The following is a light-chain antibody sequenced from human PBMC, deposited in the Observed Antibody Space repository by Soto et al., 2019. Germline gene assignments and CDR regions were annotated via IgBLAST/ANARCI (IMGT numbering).Light chain of an antibody. Sequence: ELTQPPSVSVAPGQTARITCGGNDIARKTVHWYQQKPGQAPVLVVYDDDERPSGIPERFSGSNSGNTATLTISRVEAGDEADYYCQVWDISSDHHVFGTGTKVTVL. J-gene: IGLJ1*01. CDR1: DIARKT. CDR2: DDD. CDR3: QVWDISSDHHV. V-gene: IGLV3-21*02.